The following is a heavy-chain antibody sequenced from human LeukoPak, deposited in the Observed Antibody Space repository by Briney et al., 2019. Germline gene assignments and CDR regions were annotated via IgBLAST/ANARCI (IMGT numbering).Heavy chain of an antibody. V-gene: IGHV4-34*01. CDR3: ATDYYDSGAFDI. D-gene: IGHD3-22*01. J-gene: IGHJ3*02. CDR2: INHSGST. Sequence: SETLSLTCAVYGGYFSGYYWSWIRQHPGKGLEWVGEINHSGSTNYNPSLKSRVTISVDTSKNQFSLKLSSVTAADTAVYYCATDYYDSGAFDIWGQGTMVTVSS. CDR1: GGYFSGYY.